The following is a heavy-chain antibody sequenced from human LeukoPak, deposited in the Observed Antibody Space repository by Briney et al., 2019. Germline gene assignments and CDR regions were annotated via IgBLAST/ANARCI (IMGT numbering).Heavy chain of an antibody. D-gene: IGHD3-10*01. CDR2: ISGRNII. CDR1: GFDFKTYE. V-gene: IGHV3-48*03. Sequence: GGSLRLSCAASGFDFKTYEMNWVRQAPGKGLEWISYISGRNIINYADSVKGRFTISRGNTKNSLYLQMNSLRAEDTAVYYCASELWFGESNALDTWGQGTVVTVSS. J-gene: IGHJ3*02. CDR3: ASELWFGESNALDT.